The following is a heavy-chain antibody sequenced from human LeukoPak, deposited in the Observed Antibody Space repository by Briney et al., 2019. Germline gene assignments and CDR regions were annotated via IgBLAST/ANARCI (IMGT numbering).Heavy chain of an antibody. D-gene: IGHD3-22*01. J-gene: IGHJ4*02. CDR3: ARTRTGPHSSGYYLNFDY. CDR2: IYSSGST. CDR1: GGSMSSSSYY. V-gene: IGHV4-39*07. Sequence: SETLSLTCTVSGGSMSSSSYYWGWIRQPPGKGLEWIGSIYSSGSTYYNPSLKSRVTISVDTSKNQFSLKLSSVTAADTAVYYCARTRTGPHSSGYYLNFDYWGRGTLVTVSS.